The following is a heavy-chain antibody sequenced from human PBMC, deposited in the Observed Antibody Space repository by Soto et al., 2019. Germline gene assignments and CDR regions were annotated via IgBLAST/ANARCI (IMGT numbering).Heavy chain of an antibody. CDR2: ISYDGSNK. Sequence: GSLRLSCAASGFTFSSYGMHWVRQAPGKGLEWVAVISYDGSNKYYADSVKGRFTISRDNSKNTLYMQMNSLRAEDTAVYYCAKTIEESSSPYYYYYYGMDVWGQGTTVTVSS. CDR1: GFTFSSYG. CDR3: AKTIEESSSPYYYYYYGMDV. V-gene: IGHV3-30*18. J-gene: IGHJ6*02. D-gene: IGHD6-6*01.